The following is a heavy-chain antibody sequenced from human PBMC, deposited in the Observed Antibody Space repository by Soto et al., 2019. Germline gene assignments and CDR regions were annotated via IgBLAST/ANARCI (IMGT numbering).Heavy chain of an antibody. D-gene: IGHD7-27*01. Sequence: ASVKVSCKASGYTFTGYYMHWVRQAPGQGLEWMGWINPNSGGTNYAQKFQGWVTMTRDTSISTAYMELSRLRSDDTAVYYCARVSQTGARTGSFDYWGQGTLVTVSS. J-gene: IGHJ4*02. V-gene: IGHV1-2*04. CDR3: ARVSQTGARTGSFDY. CDR2: INPNSGGT. CDR1: GYTFTGYY.